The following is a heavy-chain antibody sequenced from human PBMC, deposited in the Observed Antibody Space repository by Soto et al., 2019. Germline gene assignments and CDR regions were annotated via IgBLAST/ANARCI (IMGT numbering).Heavy chain of an antibody. CDR1: GGSFNNYV. CDR2: IIPNYEAA. Sequence: QVQLVQSGAEVRKPGSSVKVSCEASGGSFNNYVISWLRQAPGQWLEWMGGIIPNYEAANYAQKFRGRLTITADKATNTAYMELNSLRPEDTATYYCARYWNAGTLYGAFDIWGQGTTVIVS. D-gene: IGHD4-17*01. V-gene: IGHV1-69*06. CDR3: ARYWNAGTLYGAFDI. J-gene: IGHJ3*02.